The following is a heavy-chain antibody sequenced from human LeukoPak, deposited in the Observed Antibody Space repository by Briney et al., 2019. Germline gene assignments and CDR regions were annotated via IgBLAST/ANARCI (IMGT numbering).Heavy chain of an antibody. J-gene: IGHJ3*02. CDR2: IRSSNSYT. V-gene: IGHV3-11*06. CDR1: GFTFSDYY. CDR3: ATADRGAFDI. Sequence: PGGSLRLSCAASGFTFSDYYMSWIRQAPGKGLEWLSYIRSSNSYTNYADSVKGRFTISRDNAKNSLYLQMNSLRVDDTAVYYCATADRGAFDIWGQGTMVIVSS.